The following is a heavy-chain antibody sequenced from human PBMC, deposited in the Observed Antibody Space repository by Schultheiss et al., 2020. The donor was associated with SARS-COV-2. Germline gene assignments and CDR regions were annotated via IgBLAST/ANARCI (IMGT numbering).Heavy chain of an antibody. CDR1: GFTFSSYA. D-gene: IGHD4-23*01. J-gene: IGHJ6*02. Sequence: GGSLRLSCAASGFTFSSYAMHWVRQAPGKGLEWVAVISYDGSNKYYADSVKGRFTISRDNSKNTLYLQMNSLRAEDTAVYYCARRTVALGMDVWGQGTTVTVSS. CDR3: ARRTVALGMDV. V-gene: IGHV3-30-3*01. CDR2: ISYDGSNK.